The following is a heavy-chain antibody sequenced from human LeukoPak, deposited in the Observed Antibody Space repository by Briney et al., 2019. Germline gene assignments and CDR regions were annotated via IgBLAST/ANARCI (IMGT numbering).Heavy chain of an antibody. CDR3: ARHLGTGSVDAFDI. J-gene: IGHJ3*02. CDR1: GGSISSSY. V-gene: IGHV4-59*01. D-gene: IGHD1-26*01. CDR2: SHYGGRT. Sequence: SETLSLTCSVSGGSISSSYWIWIRQSPGKGLEWIGYSHYGGRTNYNPSLKSRVTLSVDTSKNQFSLTLISVTAADTAVYYCARHLGTGSVDAFDIWGPGTMVTVSS.